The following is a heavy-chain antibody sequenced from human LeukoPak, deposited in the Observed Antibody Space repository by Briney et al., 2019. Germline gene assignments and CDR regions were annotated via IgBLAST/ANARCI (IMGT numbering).Heavy chain of an antibody. D-gene: IGHD3-22*01. J-gene: IGHJ4*02. CDR2: ISSSSSYI. CDR1: GFTFSSYS. Sequence: PGGSLRLSGAASGFTFSSYSMNWVRQAPGKGLEGVSSISSSSSYIYYADSVKGRFTISRDNAKNSLYLQMNSLRAEDTAVYYCARGIGKYYYDSSGYPDYWGQGTLVTVSS. V-gene: IGHV3-21*01. CDR3: ARGIGKYYYDSSGYPDY.